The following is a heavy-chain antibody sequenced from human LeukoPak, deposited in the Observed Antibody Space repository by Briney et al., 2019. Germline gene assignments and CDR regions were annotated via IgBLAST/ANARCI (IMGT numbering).Heavy chain of an antibody. V-gene: IGHV4-59*08. Sequence: PSETLSLTCTASGGSISSYYWSWIRQPPGKGLEWIGYIYYSGSTNYNPSLKSRVTISVDTSKNQFSLKLSSVPAADTAVYYCARLSAVAVGPVDYWGQGTLVTVSS. D-gene: IGHD6-19*01. CDR1: GGSISSYY. CDR3: ARLSAVAVGPVDY. J-gene: IGHJ4*02. CDR2: IYYSGST.